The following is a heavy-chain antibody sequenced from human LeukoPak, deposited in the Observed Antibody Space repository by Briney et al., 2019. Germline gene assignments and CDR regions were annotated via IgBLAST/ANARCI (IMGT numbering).Heavy chain of an antibody. V-gene: IGHV3-21*01. D-gene: IGHD6-19*01. CDR1: GFTLSYFG. Sequence: PGGSLRLSCAASGFTLSYFGMNWVRQAPGKGLEWVSSISRTSTYIYYADSVKGRFTISRDNAKNSLYLQMNSLRAEDTAVYYCARGSGWYLGAFDIWGQGTMVTVSS. CDR2: ISRTSTYI. CDR3: ARGSGWYLGAFDI. J-gene: IGHJ3*02.